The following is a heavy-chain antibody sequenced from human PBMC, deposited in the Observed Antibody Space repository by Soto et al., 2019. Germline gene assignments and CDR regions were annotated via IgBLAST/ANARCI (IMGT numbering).Heavy chain of an antibody. CDR2: ISYRGST. CDR3: ARHTRNLFDP. V-gene: IGHV4-39*01. CDR1: GDSVTSSSYY. J-gene: IGHJ5*02. Sequence: SETLSLTCTVSGDSVTSSSYYWGWIRQPPGKGLEWIGSISYRGSTYYNPSLKSRVTISVDVSKNQFSLKVNSVTAADTAVYYGARHTRNLFDPWGQGTLVTVSS.